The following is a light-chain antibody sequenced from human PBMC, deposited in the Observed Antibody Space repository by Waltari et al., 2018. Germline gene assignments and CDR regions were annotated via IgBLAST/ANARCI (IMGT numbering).Light chain of an antibody. V-gene: IGKV1-9*01. CDR3: QQLKTYPLT. J-gene: IGKJ5*01. CDR2: TAF. Sequence: IQLTQYPSSLSASVGDRVTITCRPRQDISSHLAWYQQKPGQAPKLLIYTAFTLQSGVPSRVSGSGSGTDFTRTISSLQPEDFATYYCQQLKTYPLTFGQGTRLEIK. CDR1: QDISSH.